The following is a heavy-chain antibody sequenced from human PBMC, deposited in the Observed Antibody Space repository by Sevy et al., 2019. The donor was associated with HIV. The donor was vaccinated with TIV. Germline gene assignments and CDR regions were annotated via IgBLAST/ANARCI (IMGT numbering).Heavy chain of an antibody. Sequence: ASVKVSCKASGYTFTDYFMHWVRQAPGQGLEWMGWINPNSGDTKYAQKFQGRVTVTRDTSIRTAYMELSSLRFDDTAVYYLASPGGYRYGSLLDNWGQGTLVTVSS. D-gene: IGHD5-18*01. CDR3: ASPGGYRYGSLLDN. CDR1: GYTFTDYF. CDR2: INPNSGDT. V-gene: IGHV1-2*02. J-gene: IGHJ4*02.